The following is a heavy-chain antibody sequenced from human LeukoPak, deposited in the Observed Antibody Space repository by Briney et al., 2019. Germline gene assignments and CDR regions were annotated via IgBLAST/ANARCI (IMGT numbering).Heavy chain of an antibody. Sequence: ASVKVSCKASGYTFTNYDINWVRQAPGQGLEWMGWISAYNGNTNYAQKLQGRVTMTTDTSTSTAYMELRSLRSDDTAVYYCARDPESQTYYDFWSGKTYYYYYYMDVWGKGTTVTVSS. J-gene: IGHJ6*03. D-gene: IGHD3-3*01. CDR2: ISAYNGNT. CDR3: ARDPESQTYYDFWSGKTYYYYYYMDV. CDR1: GYTFTNYD. V-gene: IGHV1-18*01.